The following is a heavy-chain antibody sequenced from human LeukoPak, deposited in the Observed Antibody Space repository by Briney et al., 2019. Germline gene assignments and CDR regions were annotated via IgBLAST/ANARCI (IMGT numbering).Heavy chain of an antibody. V-gene: IGHV3-13*01. CDR3: AKAARLGPSHFDY. CDR1: GFTFRNYD. Sequence: GGSLRLSCAASGFTFRNYDMHWVRQFPGRGLEWVSAIGIADDTHYPDSVKGRFTVSRDNSKNTLYLHMNSLRGEDTAVYYCAKAARLGPSHFDYWGRGTLVTVST. J-gene: IGHJ4*02. CDR2: IGIADDT. D-gene: IGHD6-25*01.